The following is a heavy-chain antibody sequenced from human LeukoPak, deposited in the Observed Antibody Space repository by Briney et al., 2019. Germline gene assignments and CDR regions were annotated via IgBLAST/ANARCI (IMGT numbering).Heavy chain of an antibody. V-gene: IGHV3-30-3*01. J-gene: IGHJ4*02. Sequence: PGGSLRLSCAASGFTFSSYAMHWVRQAPGKGLEWVAVISYDGCNKYYADSVKGRFTISRDNSKNTLYLQMNSLRAEDTAVYYCARRSGAMVDYWGQGTLVTVSS. D-gene: IGHD1-26*01. CDR2: ISYDGCNK. CDR3: ARRSGAMVDY. CDR1: GFTFSSYA.